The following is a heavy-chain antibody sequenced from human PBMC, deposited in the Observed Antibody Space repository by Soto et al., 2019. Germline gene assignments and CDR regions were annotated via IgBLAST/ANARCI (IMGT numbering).Heavy chain of an antibody. D-gene: IGHD2-2*02. CDR2: INGGSCKT. V-gene: IGHV1-3*01. CDR1: GFPFTSYT. CDR3: ARDRYMANWYFDL. Sequence: QVQLLQSGTEVKKPGASMKISCEPSGFPFTSYTYHWVRQAPGQRPEWVAWINGGSCKTEFSQKLQDRATLTRDTSANTIFLELRTLTSDDAATYYCARDRYMANWYFDLWGRGTQVIVS. J-gene: IGHJ2*01.